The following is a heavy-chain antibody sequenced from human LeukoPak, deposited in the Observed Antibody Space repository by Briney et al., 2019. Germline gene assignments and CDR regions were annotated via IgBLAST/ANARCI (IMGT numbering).Heavy chain of an antibody. D-gene: IGHD3-9*01. CDR3: AGDLWEDYGILTGYPTTTPIQH. CDR1: GYTFTGYY. J-gene: IGHJ1*01. CDR2: INPNSGGT. V-gene: IGHV1-2*02. Sequence: ASVKVSCKASGYTFTGYYMHWVRQAPGQGLEWMGWINPNSGGTNYAQKFQGRVTMTRDTSISTAYMELSRLRSDDTAVYYCAGDLWEDYGILTGYPTTTPIQHWGQGTLVTVSS.